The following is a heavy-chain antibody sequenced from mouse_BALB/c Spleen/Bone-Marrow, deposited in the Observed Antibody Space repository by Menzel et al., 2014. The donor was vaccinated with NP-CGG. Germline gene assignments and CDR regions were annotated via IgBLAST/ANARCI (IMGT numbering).Heavy chain of an antibody. CDR2: INPDSRTI. CDR3: ARGNYYGNLDY. V-gene: IGHV4-1*02. CDR1: GFDFSRHW. D-gene: IGHD2-1*01. Sequence: EVKLVESGGGLVQPGGSLKLSCAASGFDFSRHWMSWVRQAPGKGLQWIGEINPDSRTINYAPSLKAKFIISRDNAKNTLYLQMSKVRSDDTALYYCARGNYYGNLDYWGQGTTLTVSS. J-gene: IGHJ2*01.